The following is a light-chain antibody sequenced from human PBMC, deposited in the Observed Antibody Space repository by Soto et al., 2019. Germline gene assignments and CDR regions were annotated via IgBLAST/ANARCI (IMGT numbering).Light chain of an antibody. J-gene: IGLJ1*01. V-gene: IGLV1-47*01. Sequence: QYVLTQPPSASGTPGQRVTISCSGSSSNIGSNYVYWYQQLPGTAPKLLIYRNNQRPSGVPDRFSGSKSGTSASLAISGLRSEDEADYYCAAWDDSLSAHYVFGTGTKLTVL. CDR2: RNN. CDR1: SSNIGSNY. CDR3: AAWDDSLSAHYV.